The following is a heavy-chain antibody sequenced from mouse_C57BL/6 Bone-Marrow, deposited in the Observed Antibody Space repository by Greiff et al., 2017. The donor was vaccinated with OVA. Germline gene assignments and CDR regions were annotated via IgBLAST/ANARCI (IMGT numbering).Heavy chain of an antibody. D-gene: IGHD2-4*01. CDR3: ARDYDYDGYYFDY. J-gene: IGHJ2*01. CDR1: GYTFTSYT. CDR2: INPSSGYT. Sequence: VKLQESGAELARPGASVKMSCKASGYTFTSYTMHWVKQRPGQGLEWIGYINPSSGYTKYNQKFKDKATLTADKSSSTAYMQLSSLTSEDSAVYYCARDYDYDGYYFDYWGQGTTLTVSS. V-gene: IGHV1-4*01.